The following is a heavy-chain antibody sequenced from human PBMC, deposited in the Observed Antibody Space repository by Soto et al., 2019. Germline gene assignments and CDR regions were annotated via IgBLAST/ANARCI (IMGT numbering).Heavy chain of an antibody. CDR1: GYTFTSYG. D-gene: IGHD3-9*01. CDR3: ARVYYDILTGYSPFDY. V-gene: IGHV1-18*01. Sequence: ASVKVSCKASGYTFTSYGISRVRQAPGQGLEWMGWISAYNGNTNYAQKLQGRVTMTTDTSTSTAYMELRSLRSDDTAVYYCARVYYDILTGYSPFDYWGQGTLVTVSS. CDR2: ISAYNGNT. J-gene: IGHJ4*02.